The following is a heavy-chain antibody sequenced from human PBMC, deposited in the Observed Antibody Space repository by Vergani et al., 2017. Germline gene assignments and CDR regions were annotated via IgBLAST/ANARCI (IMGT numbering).Heavy chain of an antibody. Sequence: QVQLQQWGAGLLNPSETLSLTCALYGGSFIGYYWSWIRQPPGMGLEWIGEINHSGITNYNPSLKSRVTILADTSKNQFSLKLRSATAADAAVYNCARNCRNGWCAGCSVYWGQGSLVTVS. CDR1: GGSFIGYY. V-gene: IGHV4-34*01. D-gene: IGHD2-15*01. J-gene: IGHJ4*02. CDR2: INHSGIT. CDR3: ARNCRNGWCAGCSVY.